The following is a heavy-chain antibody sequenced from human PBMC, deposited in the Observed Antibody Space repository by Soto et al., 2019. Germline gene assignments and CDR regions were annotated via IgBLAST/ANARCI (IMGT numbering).Heavy chain of an antibody. Sequence: QLQLQESGSGLVKPSQTLSLTCAVSGGSISSGGYSWSWIRQPPGKGREWIAYIYHSGSTYYIPSLEGRVTIAVDRSKNQSSLKLSSVSAADTAVYYCASSYYDSGGSALRDWGQGTVVTVSS. D-gene: IGHD3-22*01. V-gene: IGHV4-30-2*01. CDR3: ASSYYDSGGSALRD. CDR1: GGSISSGGYS. CDR2: IYHSGST. J-gene: IGHJ1*01.